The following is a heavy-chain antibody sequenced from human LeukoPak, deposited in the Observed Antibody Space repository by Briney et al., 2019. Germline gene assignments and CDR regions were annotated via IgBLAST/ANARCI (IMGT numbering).Heavy chain of an antibody. CDR1: GFTFSSYG. CDR3: AKDPWDY. J-gene: IGHJ4*02. Sequence: GRSLRLSCAASGFTFSSYGMHWVRQAPGKGLEWVAVISYDGSNKYYADSVKGRFTISRDNSKNTLYLQMNSLRAEGTAVCYCAKDPWDYWGQGTLVTVSS. V-gene: IGHV3-30*18. CDR2: ISYDGSNK.